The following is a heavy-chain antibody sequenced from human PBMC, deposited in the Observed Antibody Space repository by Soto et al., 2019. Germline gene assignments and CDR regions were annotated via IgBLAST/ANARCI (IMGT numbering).Heavy chain of an antibody. J-gene: IGHJ6*02. V-gene: IGHV1-69*13. CDR1: GGTFSSYA. Sequence: SVKVSCKASGGTFSSYAISWVRQAPGQGLEWMGGIIPIFGTANYAQKFQGRVTITADESTSTAYMELSSLRSEDTAVYYCARVGYSSSYYYYYGMDVWGQGTTVTVSS. CDR3: ARVGYSSSYYYYYGMDV. D-gene: IGHD6-6*01. CDR2: IIPIFGTA.